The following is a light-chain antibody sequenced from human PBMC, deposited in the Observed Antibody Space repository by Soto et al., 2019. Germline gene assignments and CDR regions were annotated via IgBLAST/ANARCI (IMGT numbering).Light chain of an antibody. CDR1: QDISSF. Sequence: DLQLTQSPSLLSASVGDRVTITCRASQDISSFLAWYQQKPGKAPNLLISGASTLQSGVPSRFSGSGSGTEITLTISSLQPEDFATYYCQQLNSYPHFGQGTRLEIK. CDR3: QQLNSYPH. CDR2: GAS. J-gene: IGKJ5*01. V-gene: IGKV1-9*01.